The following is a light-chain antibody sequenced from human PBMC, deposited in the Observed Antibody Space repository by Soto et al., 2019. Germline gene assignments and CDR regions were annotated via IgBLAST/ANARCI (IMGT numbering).Light chain of an antibody. CDR3: QQSYSTPPWT. CDR1: QGVRDD. V-gene: IGKV1-39*01. J-gene: IGKJ1*01. CDR2: DAS. Sequence: DIQMTQSPSSLSASVGDRVTITCRASQGVRDDLAWFQQKPGKAPKLLIYDASSLESGVPSRFSGSGSGTDFTLTISSLQPEDFATYFCQQSYSTPPWTFGQGTKVDIK.